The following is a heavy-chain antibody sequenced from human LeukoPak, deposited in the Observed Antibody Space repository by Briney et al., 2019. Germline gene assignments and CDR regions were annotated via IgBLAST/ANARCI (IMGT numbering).Heavy chain of an antibody. D-gene: IGHD6-13*01. CDR2: INHSGST. CDR3: ARVGVYSSSWYYWFDP. Sequence: PSETLSPTCAVYGGSFSGYYWSWIRQPPGKGLEWFGEINHSGSTNYNPSLKSRVTISVDTSKDQFSLKLSSVTAADMAVYYCARVGVYSSSWYYWFDPWGQGTLVTVSS. CDR1: GGSFSGYY. J-gene: IGHJ5*02. V-gene: IGHV4-34*01.